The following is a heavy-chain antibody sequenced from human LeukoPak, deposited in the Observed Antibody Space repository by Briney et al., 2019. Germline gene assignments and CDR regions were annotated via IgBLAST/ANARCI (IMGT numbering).Heavy chain of an antibody. J-gene: IGHJ4*02. D-gene: IGHD6-13*01. CDR3: AKDHGSSDWYYFDY. CDR1: GFTFSSSG. CDR2: ISGSGGTT. V-gene: IGHV3-23*01. Sequence: GGSLRLSCAASGFTFSSSGMSWVRQAPGKGLEWVSTISGSGGTTSSADSVKGRFTISRDNSKNTLYLQMNTLRADDTAVYYCAKDHGSSDWYYFDYWGQGTLVTVSS.